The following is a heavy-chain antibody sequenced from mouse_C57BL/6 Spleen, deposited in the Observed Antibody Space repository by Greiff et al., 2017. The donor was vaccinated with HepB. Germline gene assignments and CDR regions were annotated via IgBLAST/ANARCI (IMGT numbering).Heavy chain of an antibody. Sequence: QVQLQQPGAELVRPGTSVKLSCEASGYTFTSYWMHWVKQRPGQGLEWIGVIDPSDSYTNYNQKFKGKATLTVDTSSSTAYMQLSSLTSEDSAVYYCAKTAQADYFDYWGQGTTLTVSS. CDR1: GYTFTSYW. CDR2: IDPSDSYT. CDR3: AKTAQADYFDY. V-gene: IGHV1-59*01. J-gene: IGHJ2*01. D-gene: IGHD3-2*02.